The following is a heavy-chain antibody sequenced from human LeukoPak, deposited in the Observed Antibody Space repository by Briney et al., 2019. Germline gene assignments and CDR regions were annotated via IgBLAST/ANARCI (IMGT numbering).Heavy chain of an antibody. J-gene: IGHJ4*02. CDR1: GFTFSSYG. D-gene: IGHD3-22*01. CDR3: AKPLFTMIDYYFDY. Sequence: GGSLRLSCAASGFTFSSYGMHWVRQAPGKGLEWVAVISYDGSNKYYTDSVKGRFTISRDNSKNTLYLQMNSLRAEDTAVYYCAKPLFTMIDYYFDYWGQGTLVTVSS. CDR2: ISYDGSNK. V-gene: IGHV3-30*18.